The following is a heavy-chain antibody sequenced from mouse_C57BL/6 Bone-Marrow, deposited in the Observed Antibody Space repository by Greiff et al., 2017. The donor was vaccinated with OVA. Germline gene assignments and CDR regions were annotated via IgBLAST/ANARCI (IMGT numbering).Heavy chain of an antibody. CDR1: GYTFTSYW. J-gene: IGHJ2*01. D-gene: IGHD1-1*01. CDR3: ARSIYYYGSSLFDY. Sequence: QVQLKQSGAELVRPGSSVKLSCKASGYTFTSYWMDWVKQRPGQGLEWIGNIYPSDSETHYNQKFKDKATLTVDKSSSTAYMQLSSLTSEDSAVYYCARSIYYYGSSLFDYWGQGTTLTVSS. CDR2: IYPSDSET. V-gene: IGHV1-61*01.